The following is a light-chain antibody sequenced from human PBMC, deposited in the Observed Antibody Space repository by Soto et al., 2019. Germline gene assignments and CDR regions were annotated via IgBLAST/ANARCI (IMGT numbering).Light chain of an antibody. CDR3: QQRTNWPLT. V-gene: IGKV3-11*01. CDR2: DAS. Sequence: EIVLTQSPATLALSPGERATLSCRASQSIPSYVVWYQQKPGQAPRLLIYDASHRATGIPVRFSGSGSGTDFTLTISSLEPEDFAVYFCQQRTNWPLTFGGGTKVEIK. J-gene: IGKJ4*01. CDR1: QSIPSY.